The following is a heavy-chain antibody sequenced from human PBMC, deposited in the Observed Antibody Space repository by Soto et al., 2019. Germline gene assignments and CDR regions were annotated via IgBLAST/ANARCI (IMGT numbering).Heavy chain of an antibody. CDR1: GFTFSSYG. Sequence: QVQLVESGGGVVQPGRSLRLSCAACGFTFSSYGMHWVRQAPGKGLEWVAVISYDGSNQYYADSVKGRFTISRDNSKTTLYLQMNSLRAEDTAVYYCAKEIGVAGYYCYGMYVWGQGTKVTVSS. CDR2: ISYDGSNQ. CDR3: AKEIGVAGYYCYGMYV. D-gene: IGHD6-19*01. J-gene: IGHJ6*02. V-gene: IGHV3-30*18.